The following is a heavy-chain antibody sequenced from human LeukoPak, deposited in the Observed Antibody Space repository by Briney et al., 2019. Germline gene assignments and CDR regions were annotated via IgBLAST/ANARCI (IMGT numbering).Heavy chain of an antibody. V-gene: IGHV1-2*02. CDR2: INPNSGGT. J-gene: IGHJ5*02. CDR3: ARADRLHGGPYLIGP. CDR1: GYSFTDYY. Sequence: ASVKVSCKTSGYSFTDYYMHWVRQAPGQGLEWMGWINPNSGGTSSAQKFQGRVTMTRDTSITTVYMEVNWLTSDDTAIYYCARADRLHGGPYLIGPWGQGTLVSVSS. D-gene: IGHD2-21*01.